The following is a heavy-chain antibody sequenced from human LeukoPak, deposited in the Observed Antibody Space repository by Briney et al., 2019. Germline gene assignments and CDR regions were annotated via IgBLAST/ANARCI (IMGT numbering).Heavy chain of an antibody. CDR1: GFTFSGFG. CDR2: IQYNGNNK. V-gene: IGHV3-30*02. CDR3: AKRDSAGSGTGKYYFDY. D-gene: IGHD6-13*01. J-gene: IGHJ4*02. Sequence: PGGSLRLSCAASGFTFSGFGMHWVRQAPGKGLEWVAFIQYNGNNKYYANSVKGRFTLSRDNSVNTLYLQMNSPRAEDTAIYYCAKRDSAGSGTGKYYFDYWGQGTLVTVSS.